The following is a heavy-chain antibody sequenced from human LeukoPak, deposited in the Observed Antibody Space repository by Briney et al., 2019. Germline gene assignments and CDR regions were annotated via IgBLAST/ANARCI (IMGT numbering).Heavy chain of an antibody. V-gene: IGHV3-74*01. D-gene: IGHD5-18*01. CDR1: GFTFSSYW. Sequence: GGSLRLSCAASGFTFSSYWMHWVRQAPGKGLVWVSRINSDGSSTGYADSVKGRFTISRDNAKNTLYLQMNSLRAEDTAVYYCARDLLRVYSYGTFDYWGQGTLVTVSS. CDR3: ARDLLRVYSYGTFDY. CDR2: INSDGSST. J-gene: IGHJ4*02.